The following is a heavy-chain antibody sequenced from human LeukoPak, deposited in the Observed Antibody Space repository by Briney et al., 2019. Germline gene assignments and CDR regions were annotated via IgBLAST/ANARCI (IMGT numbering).Heavy chain of an antibody. D-gene: IGHD2-15*01. CDR2: INHSGST. CDR3: ARVDVVVVAATPKEYYYYGMDV. CDR1: GFTFSNAW. Sequence: GSLRLSCATSGFTFSNAWMSWVRQPPGKGLEWIGEINHSGSTNYNPSLKSRVTISVDTSKNQFSLKLSSVTAADTAVYYCARVDVVVVAATPKEYYYYGMDVWGQGTTVTVSS. J-gene: IGHJ6*02. V-gene: IGHV4-4*02.